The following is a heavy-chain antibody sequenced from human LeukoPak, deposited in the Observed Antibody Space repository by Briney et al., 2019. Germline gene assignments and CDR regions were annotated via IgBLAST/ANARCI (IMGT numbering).Heavy chain of an antibody. CDR2: ISPSGGFT. CDR3: ARESLATIGVDY. J-gene: IGHJ4*02. V-gene: IGHV3-23*01. D-gene: IGHD5-12*01. Sequence: PGGSLRLSCAASGFTFSSHGMNWVRQAPGKGLEWVSGISPSGGFTYYTDSVKGRFTISRDNSKNTQSLQMNSLRAEDTAVYYCARESLATIGVDYWGQGTLVTVSS. CDR1: GFTFSSHG.